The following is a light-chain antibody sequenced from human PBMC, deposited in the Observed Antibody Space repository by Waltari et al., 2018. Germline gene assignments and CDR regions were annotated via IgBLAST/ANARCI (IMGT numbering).Light chain of an antibody. V-gene: IGKV3-15*01. CDR2: DAA. J-gene: IGKJ2*01. CDR3: QQYSDWPYT. Sequence: EIVLTQSPDTLSVSPGARVTLSCRTSQSVSRNFAWHRQKYGQGPRLLIYDAATRVGGVPARFTGSGSGTDFTLTINTLQSEDFAVYYCQQYSDWPYTFGQGTKLEIK. CDR1: QSVSRN.